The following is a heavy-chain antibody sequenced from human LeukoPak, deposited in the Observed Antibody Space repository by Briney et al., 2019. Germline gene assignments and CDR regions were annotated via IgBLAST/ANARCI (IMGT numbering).Heavy chain of an antibody. D-gene: IGHD3-10*01. CDR3: ARSPTYGSGRYYFDS. V-gene: IGHV3-30-3*01. CDR1: GFTFSTFA. Sequence: GGSLRLSCAASGFTFSTFAMHWVRQAPGKGLEWVAVISYDGNNKYYADSVKGRFTISRDNSKSTLYLQMNSLRAEDTALYYCARSPTYGSGRYYFDSWGQGILVTVSS. J-gene: IGHJ4*02. CDR2: ISYDGNNK.